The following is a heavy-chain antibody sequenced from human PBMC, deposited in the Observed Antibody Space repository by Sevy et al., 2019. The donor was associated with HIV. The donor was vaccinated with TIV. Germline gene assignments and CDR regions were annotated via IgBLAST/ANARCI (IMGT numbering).Heavy chain of an antibody. CDR2: FDPEDGDPEDGKT. J-gene: IGHJ4*02. CDR1: GYTLAKFS. D-gene: IGHD3-22*01. V-gene: IGHV1-24*01. Sequence: ASVKVSCKVSGYTLAKFSIHWVRQAPGKGLEWMTSFDPEDGDPEDGKTIYAEKFMGRVTMTEDTSTDPAYMELSSLRSDDTAVYYCATTKDYYDSSGYPFDYWGQGTLVTVSS. CDR3: ATTKDYYDSSGYPFDY.